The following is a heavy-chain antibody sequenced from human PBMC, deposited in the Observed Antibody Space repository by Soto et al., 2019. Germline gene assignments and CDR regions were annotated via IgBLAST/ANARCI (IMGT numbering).Heavy chain of an antibody. J-gene: IGHJ4*02. V-gene: IGHV3-15*01. CDR1: GFTFSNAW. CDR2: IKSKTDGGTT. Sequence: GGSLRLSCAASGFTFSNAWMSWVRQAPGKGLEWVGRIKSKTDGGTTDYAAPVKGRLTISRDDSKNTLYLQMNSLKTEDTAVYYCTTDSVVVTAIQYHYWRQGTLVNVSS. CDR3: TTDSVVVTAIQYHY. D-gene: IGHD2-21*02.